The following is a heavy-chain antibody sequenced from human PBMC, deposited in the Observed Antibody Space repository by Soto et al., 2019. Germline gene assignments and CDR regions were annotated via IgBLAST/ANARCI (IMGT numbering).Heavy chain of an antibody. CDR3: ARVKAAAPGPLRVGYYGMDV. CDR1: GFTFSSYA. V-gene: IGHV3-30-3*01. Sequence: GGSLRLSCAASGFTFSSYAMHWVRQAPGKGLEWVAVISYDGSNKYYADSVKGRFTISRDNSKNTLYLQMNSLRAEDTAVYYCARVKAAAPGPLRVGYYGMDVWGQGTTVTVSS. J-gene: IGHJ6*02. D-gene: IGHD6-13*01. CDR2: ISYDGSNK.